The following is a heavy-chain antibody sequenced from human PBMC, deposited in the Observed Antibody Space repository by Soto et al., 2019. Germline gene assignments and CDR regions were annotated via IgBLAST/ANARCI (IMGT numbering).Heavy chain of an antibody. CDR1: GFTFSSYG. J-gene: IGHJ4*02. V-gene: IGHV3-48*02. D-gene: IGHD3-16*01. Sequence: GGSLRLCCAASGFTFSSYGMNWVRQAPGKGLEWVSYIGSSGINIYYADSVKGRFTISRDNAKNSLYLQMNSLRDEDTAIYYCARAALYGYAHWGQGALVTVSS. CDR2: IGSSGINI. CDR3: ARAALYGYAH.